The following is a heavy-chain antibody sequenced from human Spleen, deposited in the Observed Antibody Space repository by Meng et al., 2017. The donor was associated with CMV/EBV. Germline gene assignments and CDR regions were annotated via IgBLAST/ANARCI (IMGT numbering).Heavy chain of an antibody. D-gene: IGHD2-2*01. V-gene: IGHV4-34*01. Sequence: SETLFLTCAVYGGSFSGYYWSWIRQPPGKGLEWIGEINHSGSTNYNPSLKSRVTISVDTSKNQFSLKLSSVTAADTAVYYCARVPGFPAASWFPRYGMDVWGQGTTVTVSS. CDR2: INHSGST. CDR3: ARVPGFPAASWFPRYGMDV. J-gene: IGHJ6*02. CDR1: GGSFSGYY.